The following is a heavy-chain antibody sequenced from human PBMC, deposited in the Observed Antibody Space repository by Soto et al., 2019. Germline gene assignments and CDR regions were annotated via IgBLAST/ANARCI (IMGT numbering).Heavy chain of an antibody. J-gene: IGHJ6*02. D-gene: IGHD4-17*01. Sequence: SETLSLTCAVSGVSISSSNWWSWVRQPPGKGLDWIGEIYHSGSTNYNPSLKSRVTISVDTSKNQFSLKLSSVTAADTAVYYCARDDYGGNSKYEIPYYGMDVWGQGTTVTVSS. V-gene: IGHV4-4*02. CDR2: IYHSGST. CDR1: GVSISSSNW. CDR3: ARDDYGGNSKYEIPYYGMDV.